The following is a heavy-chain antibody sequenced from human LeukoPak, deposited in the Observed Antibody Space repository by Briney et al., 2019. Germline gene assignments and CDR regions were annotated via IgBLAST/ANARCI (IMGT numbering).Heavy chain of an antibody. J-gene: IGHJ4*02. CDR1: GYSFTSYW. Sequence: GESLKISCKGSGYSFTSYWIGWVRQMPGKGLEWMGIIYPGDSDTRYSPSFQGQVTISADKSISTAYLQWSSLKASDTAMYYCARSGTTMVRGVMSFDYWGQGTLVTVSS. CDR3: ARSGTTMVRGVMSFDY. V-gene: IGHV5-51*01. D-gene: IGHD3-10*01. CDR2: IYPGDSDT.